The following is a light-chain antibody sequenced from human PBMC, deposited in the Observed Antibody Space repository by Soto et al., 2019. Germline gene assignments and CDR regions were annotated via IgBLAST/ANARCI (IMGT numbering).Light chain of an antibody. CDR2: GAS. CDR3: QQYNNWPRT. CDR1: QSVSSN. Sequence: EIVMTQSPATLSVSPGERATLSCRASQSVSSNLAWYQQKPGQALRLLIYGASTRATGIPARFSGSGSGTEFTLTISSLQSEDFAVYYCQQYNNWPRTFGQGNKGAIK. J-gene: IGKJ1*01. V-gene: IGKV3-15*01.